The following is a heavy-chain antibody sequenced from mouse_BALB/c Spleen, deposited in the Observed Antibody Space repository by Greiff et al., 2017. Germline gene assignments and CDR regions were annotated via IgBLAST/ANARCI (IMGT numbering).Heavy chain of an antibody. CDR2: IDPSDSYT. J-gene: IGHJ3*01. CDR1: GYTFTSYW. CDR3: ARHEGSSWFAY. D-gene: IGHD1-1*01. V-gene: IGHV1-69*02. Sequence: QVQLKQPGAELVKPGASVKLSCKASGYTFTSYWMHWVKQRPGQGLEWIGEIDPSDSYTNYNQKFKGKATLTVDKSSSTAYMQLSSLTSEDSAVYYCARHEGSSWFAYWGQGTLVTVSA.